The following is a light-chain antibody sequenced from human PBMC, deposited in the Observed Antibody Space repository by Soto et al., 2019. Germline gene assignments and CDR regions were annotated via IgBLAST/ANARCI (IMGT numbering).Light chain of an antibody. CDR2: DAS. CDR3: QHYENPLT. J-gene: IGKJ5*01. V-gene: IGKV1-33*01. Sequence: DIQMTQSPSSLSASVGDRVTITCQASQNINNYLNWYQQKPGRAPKLLIYDASNLEAGVPALFRGSGSGTDFTFTSSLQQHDYAASYCRQHYENPLTFGQGTRPEIK. CDR1: QNINNY.